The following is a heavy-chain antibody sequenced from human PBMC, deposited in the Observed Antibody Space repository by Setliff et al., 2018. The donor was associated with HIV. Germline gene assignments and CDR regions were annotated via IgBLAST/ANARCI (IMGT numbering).Heavy chain of an antibody. J-gene: IGHJ6*03. V-gene: IGHV3-21*01. Sequence: GGSLRLSCVASGFTFSSYGMTWVRQAPGKGLEWVSSISSSSSYIYYADSVKGRFTISRDNAENSLYLQMNSLRAEDTAVYYCAKDQREYCSSTRGCYMDVWGKRTTVTVSS. CDR2: ISSSSSYI. D-gene: IGHD2-2*01. CDR3: AKDQREYCSSTRGCYMDV. CDR1: GFTFSSYG.